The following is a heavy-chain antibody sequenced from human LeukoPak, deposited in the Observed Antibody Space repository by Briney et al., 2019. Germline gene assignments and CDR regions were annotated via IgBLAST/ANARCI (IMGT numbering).Heavy chain of an antibody. CDR1: GFTVSSNY. D-gene: IGHD3-9*01. CDR2: FYSGGST. Sequence: GGSLRLSCAASGFTVSSNYMSWVRQAPGKGLEWVSVFYSGGSTYYADSVKGRFTISRDNSKNTLYLQMNSLRAEDTAVYYCARAFEAGAWFGMDVWGQGTTVTASS. V-gene: IGHV3-66*01. CDR3: ARAFEAGAWFGMDV. J-gene: IGHJ6*02.